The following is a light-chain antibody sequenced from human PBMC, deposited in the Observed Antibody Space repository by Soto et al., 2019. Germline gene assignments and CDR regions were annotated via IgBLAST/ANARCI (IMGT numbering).Light chain of an antibody. V-gene: IGKV2-28*01. CDR3: MQFVQTPKT. CDR2: LGS. CDR1: QSLLHSNGYNY. J-gene: IGKJ2*01. Sequence: DIVMTQSPLSLPVTPGEPASISCSSSQSLLHSNGYNYLDLYLQKPGQSPHLLIYLGSNRASGVPDRCSVSGFSIAFMQKISRVEAVDVGVYYLMQFVQTPKTFGMGATMESK.